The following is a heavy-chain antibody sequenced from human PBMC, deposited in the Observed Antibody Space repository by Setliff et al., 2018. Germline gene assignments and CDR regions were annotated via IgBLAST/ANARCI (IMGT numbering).Heavy chain of an antibody. V-gene: IGHV4-34*01. CDR3: ARGGGYWSYFEF. CDR2: INDRGST. D-gene: IGHD2-21*02. CDR1: GGSSSGYF. Sequence: SETLSLTCAVYGGSSSGYFWSWIRQAPGRGLEWIGEINDRGSTHYNPSLKSRVTISIDTSKNQFSLKLTSVTAADTAVYYCARGGGYWSYFEFWGQGSPVTVSS. J-gene: IGHJ4*02.